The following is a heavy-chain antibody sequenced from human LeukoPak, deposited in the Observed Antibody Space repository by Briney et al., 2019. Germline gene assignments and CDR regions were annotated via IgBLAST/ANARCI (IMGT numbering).Heavy chain of an antibody. CDR3: ARAYSGYDLPTW. V-gene: IGHV3-53*01. CDR2: IYSGGST. Sequence: PGGSLRLSCAASGFTVSSNYMSWVRQAPGKGLEWVSVIYSGGSTYYADSVKGRFTISRDNAKNSLYLQMNSLRAEDTAVYYCARAYSGYDLPTWWGQGTLVTVSS. J-gene: IGHJ4*02. CDR1: GFTVSSNY. D-gene: IGHD5-12*01.